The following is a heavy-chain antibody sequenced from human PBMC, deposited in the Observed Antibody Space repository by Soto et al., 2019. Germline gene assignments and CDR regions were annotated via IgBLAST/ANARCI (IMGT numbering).Heavy chain of an antibody. J-gene: IGHJ6*03. CDR1: GYTFTSYD. CDR3: ASHIYDFWSGFSYYMDV. Sequence: ASVKVSCKASGYTFTSYDINWVRQATGQGLEWMGWMNPNSGNTGYAQKFQGRVTMTRNTSISTAYMELSSLRSEDTAVYYCASHIYDFWSGFSYYMDVWGKGTTVTVSS. CDR2: MNPNSGNT. V-gene: IGHV1-8*01. D-gene: IGHD3-3*01.